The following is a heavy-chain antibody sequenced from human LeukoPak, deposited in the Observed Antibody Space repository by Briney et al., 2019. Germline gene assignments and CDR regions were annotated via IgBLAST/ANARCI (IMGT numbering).Heavy chain of an antibody. CDR1: GVSISSYY. J-gene: IGHJ4*02. CDR3: AVGVGSSGWYHY. Sequence: SETLSLTCTVSGVSISSYYWSWIRQAAGKGLEWIGRISASGSTNYDPSLKSRVTMSVDTSKNQFSLRLSSVTAADTAVYYCAVGVGSSGWYHYWGQGTLVTVSS. D-gene: IGHD6-19*01. V-gene: IGHV4-4*07. CDR2: ISASGST.